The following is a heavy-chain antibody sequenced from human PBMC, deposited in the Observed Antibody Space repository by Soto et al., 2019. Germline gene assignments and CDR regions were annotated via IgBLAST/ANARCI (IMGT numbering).Heavy chain of an antibody. J-gene: IGHJ6*02. CDR1: GFTFSSYV. CDR2: ISYDGNNK. V-gene: IGHV3-30-3*01. Sequence: QVQLVESGGGVVQPGRSLRLSCAASGFTFSSYVMYWVRQAPGKGLEWVAVISYDGNNKYYADSVKGRFTISRDNSKNTRDLQMNSLRAEDTAVYYCARAGCDGGSCYTLVGLRYGMDVWGQGTTVTVSS. D-gene: IGHD2-15*01. CDR3: ARAGCDGGSCYTLVGLRYGMDV.